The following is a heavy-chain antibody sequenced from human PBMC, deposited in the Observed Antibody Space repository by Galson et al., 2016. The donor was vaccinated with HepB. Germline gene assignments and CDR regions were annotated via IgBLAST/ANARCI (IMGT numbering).Heavy chain of an antibody. D-gene: IGHD2/OR15-2a*01. Sequence: LSLTCIVSGGSISSSSYYWGWIRQPPGKGLEWIGSIYYSGSTHYNPSPKSRVTISGDMSKNQFSLRLSSVIAADTAVYYCARHVPEYRSYGMDVWGQGTTVTVSS. CDR3: ARHVPEYRSYGMDV. V-gene: IGHV4-39*01. CDR1: GGSISSSSYY. CDR2: IYYSGST. J-gene: IGHJ6*02.